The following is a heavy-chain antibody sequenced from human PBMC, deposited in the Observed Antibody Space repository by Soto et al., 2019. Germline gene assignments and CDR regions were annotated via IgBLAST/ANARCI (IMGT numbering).Heavy chain of an antibody. J-gene: IGHJ6*02. D-gene: IGHD6-13*01. CDR1: GYTLTELS. CDR2: FDPEDGET. CDR3: ARGTEVAAAGDYYYYGMDV. V-gene: IGHV1-24*01. Sequence: GASVKVSCKVSGYTLTELSMHWVRQAPGKGLEWMGGFDPEDGETIYAQKFQGRVTMTEDTSTDTAYMELSSLRSEDTAVYYCARGTEVAAAGDYYYYGMDVWGQGTTVTVSS.